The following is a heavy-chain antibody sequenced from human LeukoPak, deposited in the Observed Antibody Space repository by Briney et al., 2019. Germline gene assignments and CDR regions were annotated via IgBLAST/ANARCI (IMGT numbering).Heavy chain of an antibody. J-gene: IGHJ6*02. V-gene: IGHV1-69*04. Sequence: SVKVSCKASGGTFSSYAISWVRQAPGQGLEWMGRIIPIFGIANYAQKFQGRVTITADKSTSTAYMELSSLRSEDTAVYYCAISRRSGYCSSTSCYTDYYYYGMDVWGQGPTVTVSS. CDR2: IIPIFGIA. CDR1: GGTFSSYA. D-gene: IGHD2-2*02. CDR3: AISRRSGYCSSTSCYTDYYYYGMDV.